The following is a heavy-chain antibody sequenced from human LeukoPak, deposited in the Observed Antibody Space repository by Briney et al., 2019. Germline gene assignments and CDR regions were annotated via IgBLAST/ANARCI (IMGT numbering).Heavy chain of an antibody. CDR2: ISSDGSNK. CDR1: GFTFSSYA. J-gene: IGHJ4*02. CDR3: ARNHYDSSGYYFPFGY. V-gene: IGHV3-30*04. D-gene: IGHD3-22*01. Sequence: PGRSLRLSCAASGFTFSSYAMHWVRQAPGKGLEWVAVISSDGSNKYRAASVKGPLTITRTNSKNTLYLQMNSLRDKDTAMDYCARNHYDSSGYYFPFGYWGQGTLVTVPS.